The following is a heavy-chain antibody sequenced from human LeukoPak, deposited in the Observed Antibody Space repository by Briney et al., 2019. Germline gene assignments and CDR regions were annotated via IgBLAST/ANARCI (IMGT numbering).Heavy chain of an antibody. D-gene: IGHD6-13*01. CDR3: ARGVYSRTQFDC. CDR1: GGSISSYY. Sequence: SETLSLTCTVSGGSISSYYSSWIRQPPGKGLEWIGEINHSGSTNYNPSLKGRVTISVDTSKNQFSLKLSSVTAADTAVYYRARGVYSRTQFDCWGQGTLVTVSS. J-gene: IGHJ4*02. V-gene: IGHV4-34*01. CDR2: INHSGST.